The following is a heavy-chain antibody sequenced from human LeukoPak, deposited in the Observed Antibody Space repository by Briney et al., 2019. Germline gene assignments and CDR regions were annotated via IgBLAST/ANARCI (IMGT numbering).Heavy chain of an antibody. V-gene: IGHV3-23*01. CDR3: AKDTFSESRYGVLDS. Sequence: GGSLRLSRAASGFTFSSYAMSWVRQAPGKGLEWVSAISGGGGITYYADSVKGRFTISRDNSKNTLYLQMSSLRAEDTAVYYCAKDTFSESRYGVLDSWGQGTLVTVSS. D-gene: IGHD3-10*01. CDR1: GFTFSSYA. J-gene: IGHJ4*02. CDR2: ISGGGGIT.